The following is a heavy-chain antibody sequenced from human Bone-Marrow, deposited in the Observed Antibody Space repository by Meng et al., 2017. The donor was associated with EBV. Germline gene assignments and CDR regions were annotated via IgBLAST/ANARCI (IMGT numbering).Heavy chain of an antibody. D-gene: IGHD2-21*01. V-gene: IGHV4-39*01. CDR3: ARHSAQIVVVIPLGWFDP. J-gene: IGHJ5*02. CDR2: IYHGGST. CDR1: GGSISSSSYY. Sequence: PLQGSGQGPVQPPATVFLFCTVSGGSISSSSYYWGWIRQPPGKGVEWIGSIYHGGSTYYNFSLKSGVTISVDTSKNQFSLKLNSVTAADTAVYYCARHSAQIVVVIPLGWFDPWGQGTLVTVSS.